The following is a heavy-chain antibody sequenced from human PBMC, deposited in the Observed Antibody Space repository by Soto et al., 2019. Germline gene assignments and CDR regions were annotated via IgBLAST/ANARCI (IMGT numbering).Heavy chain of an antibody. V-gene: IGHV4-38-2*01. D-gene: IGHD5-18*01. Sequence: SETLSLTCAVSGDSIIGIYHWAWIRQSPGRGLEWIASINHSGSTNYNPSLKSRVTISVDTSKNQFSLKLSSVTAADTAVYYCASESGYSYGPFDYWGQGTLVTVSS. CDR3: ASESGYSYGPFDY. CDR1: GDSIIGIYH. CDR2: INHSGST. J-gene: IGHJ4*02.